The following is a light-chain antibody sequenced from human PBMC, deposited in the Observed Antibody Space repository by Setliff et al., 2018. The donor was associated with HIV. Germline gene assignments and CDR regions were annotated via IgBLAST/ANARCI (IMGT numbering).Light chain of an antibody. CDR3: QSYDSSLRGV. V-gene: IGLV1-40*01. J-gene: IGLJ1*01. CDR1: SSNIGAGYD. Sequence: VLTQPPSVSGAPGQRVTISCTGSSSNIGAGYDVHWYQQLPGTAPKLLIYGNNNRPSGVPDRFSGSKSGTSASLAITGLQAEDEADYYCQSYDSSLRGVFGTGTKVT. CDR2: GNN.